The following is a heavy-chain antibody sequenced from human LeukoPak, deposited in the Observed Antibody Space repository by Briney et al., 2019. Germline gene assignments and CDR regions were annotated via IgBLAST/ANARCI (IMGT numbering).Heavy chain of an antibody. D-gene: IGHD2-8*01. CDR2: IIPIFGTA. CDR3: ARERRCTNGVCWIHDAFDI. CDR1: GGTFSSYA. V-gene: IGHV1-69*13. J-gene: IGHJ3*02. Sequence: SVKVSCKASGGTFSSYAISWVRQAPGQGLEWMGGIIPIFGTANYAQKFQGRVTITADESTSTAYMELSSLRSEDTAVYYCARERRCTNGVCWIHDAFDIWRQGTMVTVSS.